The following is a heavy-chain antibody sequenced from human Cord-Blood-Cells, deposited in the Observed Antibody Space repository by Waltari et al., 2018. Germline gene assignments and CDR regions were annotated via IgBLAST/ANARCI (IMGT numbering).Heavy chain of an antibody. CDR3: AREATGDAFDI. Sequence: EVQLVESGGGLVQPGGSLRLSCAASGFTSSSYALTWVRQATGKGLEWVSAIGTAGYTYYPGSVKGRFTISRENAKNSLYLQMNSLRAGDTAVYYCAREATGDAFDIWGQGTMVTVSS. V-gene: IGHV3-13*01. J-gene: IGHJ3*02. CDR1: GFTSSSYA. D-gene: IGHD1-1*01. CDR2: IGTAGYT.